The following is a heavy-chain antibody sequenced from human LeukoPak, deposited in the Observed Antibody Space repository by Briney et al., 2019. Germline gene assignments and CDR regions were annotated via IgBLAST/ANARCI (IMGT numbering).Heavy chain of an antibody. D-gene: IGHD4-17*01. V-gene: IGHV3-33*01. CDR3: ARGKTTVTTGELAY. Sequence: PGGSLRLSCAASGFTISTYGLHWVRQAPGKGLEWVAVIWHDGSNKYYADSVKGRFTNSRDSSKNMLYLQMNSLRAEDTAAYYCARGKTTVTTGELAYWGQGTLVTVSS. J-gene: IGHJ4*02. CDR2: IWHDGSNK. CDR1: GFTISTYG.